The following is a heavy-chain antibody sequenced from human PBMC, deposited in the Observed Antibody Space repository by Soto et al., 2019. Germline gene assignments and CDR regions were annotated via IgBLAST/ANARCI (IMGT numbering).Heavy chain of an antibody. CDR2: IYPGDSDT. J-gene: IGHJ6*02. D-gene: IGHD2-2*02. CDR3: ARQVGYCSSTSCYMDYYGMDV. V-gene: IGHV5-51*01. CDR1: VYSFTSYW. Sequence: PGESLKISCEGSVYSFTSYWICWVRQKPGKGLEWMGIIYPGDSDTRYSPSFQGQVTISADKSISTAYLQWSSLKASDTAMYYCARQVGYCSSTSCYMDYYGMDVWGQGTTVTVS.